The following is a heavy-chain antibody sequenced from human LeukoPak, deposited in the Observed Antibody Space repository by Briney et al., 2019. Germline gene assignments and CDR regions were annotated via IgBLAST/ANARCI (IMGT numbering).Heavy chain of an antibody. CDR2: ISRSGDIT. V-gene: IGHV3-23*01. CDR1: GAAFSKYG. J-gene: IGHJ4*02. Sequence: SGGSLRLSCAASGAAFSKYGMKWVRQAAGAGLEYISGISRSGDITHYADSVKGRFTISRDNVKNTLYLQVNSLRAEDTALYYCATEGFYFWGPGTQVTVSS. CDR3: ATEGFYF.